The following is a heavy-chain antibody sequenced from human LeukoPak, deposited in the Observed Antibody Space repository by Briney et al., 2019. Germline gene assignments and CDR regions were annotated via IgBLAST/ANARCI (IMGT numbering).Heavy chain of an antibody. CDR1: GGSISSGGYY. D-gene: IGHD5-12*01. Sequence: PSETLSLTCTVSGGSISSGGYYWSWIRQPAGKGLEWIGSIYTSGNTNYNPSLKSRVTISVDKSKNQFSLKLSSVTAADTAVYYCARDSRYSGYDEYYYYMDVWGKGTTVTVSS. V-gene: IGHV4-61*02. CDR3: ARDSRYSGYDEYYYYMDV. J-gene: IGHJ6*03. CDR2: IYTSGNT.